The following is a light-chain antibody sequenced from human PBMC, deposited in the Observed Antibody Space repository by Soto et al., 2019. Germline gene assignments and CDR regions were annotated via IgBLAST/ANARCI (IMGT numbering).Light chain of an antibody. Sequence: QSVLTQPPSVSGAPGQRVTISCTGSSSNIGAGYDVHWYQQLPGTAPKLLIYGNSNRPSGVPDLFSGSKSGTSASLAITGLQAEDEADYYCQSYDSGLSVVFGGGTKLTVL. J-gene: IGLJ2*01. CDR1: SSNIGAGYD. V-gene: IGLV1-40*01. CDR2: GNS. CDR3: QSYDSGLSVV.